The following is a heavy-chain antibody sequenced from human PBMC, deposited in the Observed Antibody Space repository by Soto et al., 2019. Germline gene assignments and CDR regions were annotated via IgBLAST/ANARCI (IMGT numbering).Heavy chain of an antibody. V-gene: IGHV3-30*18. CDR2: ISYDGSNK. J-gene: IGHJ5*02. CDR3: AKEAIPYS. D-gene: IGHD5-18*01. CDR1: GFTFSSYG. Sequence: GGSLRLSCAASGFTFSSYGMHWVRQAPGKGLEWVAVISYDGSNKYYADSVKGRFTISRDNSKNTLYLQMNSLRAEDTAVYYCAKEAIPYSWGQGTLVTVSS.